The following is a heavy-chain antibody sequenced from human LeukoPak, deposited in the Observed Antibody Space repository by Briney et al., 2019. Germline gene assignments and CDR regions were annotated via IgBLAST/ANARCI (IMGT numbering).Heavy chain of an antibody. J-gene: IGHJ6*03. CDR3: ASCGYSYGSYYYYYMDV. CDR2: IIPIFGTA. Sequence: SVKVSCKASGYTFTGYYMHWVRQAPGQGLEWMGGIIPIFGTANYAQKFQGRVTITADKSTSTAYMELSSLRSEDTAVYYCASCGYSYGSYYYYYMDVWGKGTTVTVSS. D-gene: IGHD5-18*01. CDR1: GYTFTGYY. V-gene: IGHV1-69*06.